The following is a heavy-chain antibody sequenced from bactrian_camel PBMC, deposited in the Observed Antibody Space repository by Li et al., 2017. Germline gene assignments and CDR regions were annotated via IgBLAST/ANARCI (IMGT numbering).Heavy chain of an antibody. J-gene: IGHJ4*01. CDR1: GFTFSSLG. V-gene: IGHV3S6*01. Sequence: VQLVESGGGLVQPGGSLRLSCATSGFTFSSLGMSWVRQAPGKGLEWVSGISCDGVHIHYADSVKGRFTISRDNAKSTLYLQINSLKPEDTAVYYCAAALDWWLGTYTYWGQGTQVTVS. CDR2: ISCDGVHI. D-gene: IGHD7*01. CDR3: AAALDWWLGTYTY.